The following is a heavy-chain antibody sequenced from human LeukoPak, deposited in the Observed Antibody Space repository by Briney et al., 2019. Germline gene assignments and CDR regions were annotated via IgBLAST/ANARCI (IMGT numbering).Heavy chain of an antibody. J-gene: IGHJ4*02. Sequence: GGSLRLSCAASGFTFSNAWMSWVRQAPGKGLEWVGRIKSKTDGGTTDYAAPVKGRFTISRDDSKNTLYLQMNSLKTEDTAVYYCTTDWGSGQYSSSYTAGGWGQGTLVTASS. CDR3: TTDWGSGQYSSSYTAGG. CDR1: GFTFSNAW. D-gene: IGHD6-6*01. CDR2: IKSKTDGGTT. V-gene: IGHV3-15*01.